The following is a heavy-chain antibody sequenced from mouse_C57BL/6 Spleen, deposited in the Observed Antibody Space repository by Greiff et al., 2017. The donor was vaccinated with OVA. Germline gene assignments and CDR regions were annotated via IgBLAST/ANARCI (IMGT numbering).Heavy chain of an antibody. J-gene: IGHJ4*01. V-gene: IGHV1-64*01. CDR1: GYTFTSYW. Sequence: QVQLQQPGAELVKPGASVKLSCKASGYTFTSYWMHWVKQRPGQGLEWIGMIHTNSGSANYNEKFKSKATLTVDKSSRTTYLQLSSLTSEDSSVYYCARCPYGYDEGGYYYAMDYWGQGTSVTVSS. CDR3: ARCPYGYDEGGYYYAMDY. D-gene: IGHD2-2*01. CDR2: IHTNSGSA.